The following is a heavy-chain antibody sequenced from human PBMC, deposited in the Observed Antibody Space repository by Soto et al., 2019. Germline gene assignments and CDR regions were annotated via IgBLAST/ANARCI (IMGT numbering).Heavy chain of an antibody. J-gene: IGHJ4*02. CDR3: ARDAIPFWPRYYFYN. CDR2: INPQSGSS. CDR1: GFNFSDYS. Sequence: ASVKVSCKASGFNFSDYSLHWVRQVPGQGLEWMGKINPQSGSSSSSQKFKDKVVMTRDMSANTVYMELRSLTSEDTALYYCARDAIPFWPRYYFYNWGQGTLVTVSS. V-gene: IGHV1-46*01. D-gene: IGHD2-21*01.